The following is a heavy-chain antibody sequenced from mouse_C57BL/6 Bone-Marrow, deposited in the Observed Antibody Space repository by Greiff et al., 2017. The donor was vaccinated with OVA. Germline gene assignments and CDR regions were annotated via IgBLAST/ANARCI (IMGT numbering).Heavy chain of an antibody. J-gene: IGHJ2*01. CDR2: IYPNSGST. D-gene: IGHD2-2*01. V-gene: IGHV1-64*01. Sequence: VQLQQPGAELVKPGASVKLSCKASGYTFTSYWMHWVKQRPGQGLEWIGMIYPNSGSTNYNEKFKSKATLTVNKSSSTAYMQLSSLTSEDSAVYYCARIDLVCLRQEYCGQGTTLTVSS. CDR1: GYTFTSYW. CDR3: ARIDLVCLRQEY.